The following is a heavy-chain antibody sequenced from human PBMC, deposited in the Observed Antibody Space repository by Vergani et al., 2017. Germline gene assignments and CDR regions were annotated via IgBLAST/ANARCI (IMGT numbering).Heavy chain of an antibody. Sequence: EVQLVESGGGLIQPGGSLRLSCAASGFTVSSNYMSWVRQAPGKGLEWVSVIYSCGSTYYADSVKGRFTISRDNAKNTLYLQMNSLRAEDTAVYYCARGGGSHSGSPLYAFDIWGQGTMVTVSS. J-gene: IGHJ3*02. CDR2: IYSCGST. D-gene: IGHD1-26*01. CDR1: GFTVSSNY. V-gene: IGHV3-53*01. CDR3: ARGGGSHSGSPLYAFDI.